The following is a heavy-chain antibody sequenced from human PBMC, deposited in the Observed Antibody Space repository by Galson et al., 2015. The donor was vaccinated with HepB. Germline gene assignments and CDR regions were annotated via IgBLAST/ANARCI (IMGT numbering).Heavy chain of an antibody. V-gene: IGHV3-7*01. D-gene: IGHD3-3*01. Sequence: SLRLSCAASGFTFSSCWMTWVRQAPGKGLEWVANIKPDGSDRYYVDSVKGRFTISRDNTNNSLYLQMNSLRAEDTAVYYCARNDFWGGLRGSFDPWGQGTLVTVSS. CDR2: IKPDGSDR. CDR3: ARNDFWGGLRGSFDP. CDR1: GFTFSSCW. J-gene: IGHJ5*02.